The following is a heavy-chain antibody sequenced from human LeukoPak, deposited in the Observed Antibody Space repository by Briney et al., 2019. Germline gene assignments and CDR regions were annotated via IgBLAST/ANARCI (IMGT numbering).Heavy chain of an antibody. V-gene: IGHV3-23*01. CDR1: GFTFSSYA. CDR2: ISGSGGST. J-gene: IGHJ4*02. CDR3: AKDPTYYDFWSGYSAVPYYFDY. Sequence: GGSLRLSCAASGFTFSSYAMSWVRQAPGKGLEWVSAISGSGGSTHHADSVKGRFTISRDNSKNTLYLQMNSLRAEDTAVYYCAKDPTYYDFWSGYSAVPYYFDYWGQGTLVTVSS. D-gene: IGHD3-3*01.